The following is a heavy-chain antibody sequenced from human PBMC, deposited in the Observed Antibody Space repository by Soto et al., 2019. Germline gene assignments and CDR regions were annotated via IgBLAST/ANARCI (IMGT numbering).Heavy chain of an antibody. CDR2: IYSGGST. Sequence: EVQLVESGGGLVQPGGSLRLSWPASGFTVSNNYMSWVRQAPGKGLELVSVIYSGGSTSYADSVKGRFTISRDNSKNTLYLQRNRLRAEDTAVYYSARDVGVWGRGTTVSVPS. CDR1: GFTVSNNY. D-gene: IGHD1-26*01. CDR3: ARDVGV. J-gene: IGHJ6*04. V-gene: IGHV3-66*01.